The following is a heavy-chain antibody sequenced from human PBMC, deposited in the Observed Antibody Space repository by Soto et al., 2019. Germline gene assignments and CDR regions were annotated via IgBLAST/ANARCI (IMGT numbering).Heavy chain of an antibody. V-gene: IGHV3-23*01. Sequence: EVQLLESGGGLVQPGGSLRLSCAASGFTFSSYAMSWVRQAPGKGLEWVSVISASGGSTYYADSVKGRFTISRDNSKNTLYLQMNSLRAEDTAVYYCAKDWQRRAQGELRHFASWGQGTLVTVSS. CDR3: AKDWQRRAQGELRHFAS. CDR2: ISASGGST. J-gene: IGHJ4*02. CDR1: GFTFSSYA. D-gene: IGHD1-26*01.